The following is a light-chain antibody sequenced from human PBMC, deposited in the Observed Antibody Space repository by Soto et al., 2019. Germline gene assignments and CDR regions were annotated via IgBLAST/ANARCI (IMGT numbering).Light chain of an antibody. CDR3: QKYNDYWGM. V-gene: IGKV1-5*03. J-gene: IGKJ1*01. CDR1: QSIGTW. CDR2: KAS. Sequence: DIQMTQSPSSLSAYVGDRVTITCRASQSIGTWLAWYQQKPGKAPKLLIYKASTLQSGVPSRFSGSGSGTEFTLTINSLQPDDFATYYCQKYNDYWGMFGQGTKVEIK.